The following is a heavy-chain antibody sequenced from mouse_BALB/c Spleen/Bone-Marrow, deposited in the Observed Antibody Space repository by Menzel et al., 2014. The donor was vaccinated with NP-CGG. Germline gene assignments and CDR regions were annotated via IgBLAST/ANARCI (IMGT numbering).Heavy chain of an antibody. D-gene: IGHD2-3*01. CDR1: GFDSSRYW. J-gene: IGHJ3*01. CDR3: SRLGYYGGFAY. Sequence: EVKVVESGGGLVHPGGSLKLSCAASGFDSSRYWMGWVRQAPGKGLEWIGEINPDSSTINYTPSLKDKFIISRDNAKNTLYLQMSKVRSEDTALYYCSRLGYYGGFAYWGQGTLVTVSA. CDR2: INPDSSTI. V-gene: IGHV4-1*02.